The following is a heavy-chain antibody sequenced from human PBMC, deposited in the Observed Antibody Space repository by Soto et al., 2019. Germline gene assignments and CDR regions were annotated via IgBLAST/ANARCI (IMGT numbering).Heavy chain of an antibody. CDR2: IYPGDSDT. D-gene: IGHD6-6*01. Sequence: AASLIISCQGSGYRFTIYWLGVVRPMPGKGLEGMGIIYPGDSDTRYSPSFQGQVTISADKSISTAYLQCSSLKASDTGRYYCARLPVPDYYYSGMDVWGQGTTVTVSS. V-gene: IGHV5-51*01. CDR3: ARLPVPDYYYSGMDV. J-gene: IGHJ6*02. CDR1: GYRFTIYW.